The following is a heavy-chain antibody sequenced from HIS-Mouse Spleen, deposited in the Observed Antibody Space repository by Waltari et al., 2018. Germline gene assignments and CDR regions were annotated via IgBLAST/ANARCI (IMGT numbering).Heavy chain of an antibody. CDR1: GYTFTGYY. CDR2: IKPNSGGT. J-gene: IGHJ2*01. D-gene: IGHD6-13*01. Sequence: QVQLVQSGAEVKKPGASVKVSCKASGYTFTGYYMHWVRQAPGQGLEWMGWIKPNSGGTNYAQKFTGRVTMTRDTSTSTAYMELSRLRSDETAVYYCAREIPYSSSWYDWYFDLWGRGTLVTVSS. V-gene: IGHV1-2*02. CDR3: AREIPYSSSWYDWYFDL.